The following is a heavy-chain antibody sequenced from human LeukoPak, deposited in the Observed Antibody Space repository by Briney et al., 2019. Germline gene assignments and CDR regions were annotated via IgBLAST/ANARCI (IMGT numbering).Heavy chain of an antibody. CDR2: ISWNSGSI. J-gene: IGHJ4*02. CDR3: AKDPSTRSGWYYFDY. Sequence: GGSLRLSCAASGFTFDDYAMHWARQAPGKGLEWVSGISWNSGSIGYADSVKGRFTISRDNAKNSLYLQMNSLRAEDTALYYCAKDPSTRSGWYYFDYWGQGTLVTVSS. D-gene: IGHD6-19*01. V-gene: IGHV3-9*01. CDR1: GFTFDDYA.